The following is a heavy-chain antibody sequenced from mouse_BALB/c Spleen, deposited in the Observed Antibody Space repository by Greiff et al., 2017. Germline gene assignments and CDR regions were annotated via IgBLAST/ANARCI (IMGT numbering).Heavy chain of an antibody. J-gene: IGHJ4*01. V-gene: IGHV1-15*01. CDR3: TREDYDGHEDYAMDY. CDR1: GYTFTDYE. CDR2: IDPETGGT. Sequence: QVHVKQSGAELVRPGASVTLSCKASGYTFTDYEMHWVKQTPVHGLEWIGAIDPETGGTAYNQKFKGKATLTADKSSSTAYMELRSLTSEDSAVYYCTREDYDGHEDYAMDYWGQGTSVTVSS. D-gene: IGHD2-3*01.